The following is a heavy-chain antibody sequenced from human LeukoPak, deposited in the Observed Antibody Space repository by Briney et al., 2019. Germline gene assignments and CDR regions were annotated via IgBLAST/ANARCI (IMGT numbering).Heavy chain of an antibody. CDR1: GFTFTTYW. V-gene: IGHV3-74*01. CDR3: ARDAVDTANAV. Sequence: GESLRLSCAASGFTFTTYWMHWVRQAPGKGLVWVSHINSDGSITSYADSVKGRFTISRDNAKNTLYLQMNSLGAEDTAVYYCARDAVDTANAVWGQGTTVTVSS. CDR2: INSDGSIT. J-gene: IGHJ6*02. D-gene: IGHD5-18*01.